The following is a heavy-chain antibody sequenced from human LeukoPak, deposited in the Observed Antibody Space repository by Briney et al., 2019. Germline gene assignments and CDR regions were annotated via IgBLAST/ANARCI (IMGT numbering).Heavy chain of an antibody. V-gene: IGHV4-4*07. Sequence: SETLSLTCTVSGGSISSYYWSWIRQPAGNGLEWIGRIYTSGSTNYNPSLKSRVTMSVDTSKNQFSLKLSSVTAADTAVYYCARDERIVNWFDPWGQGTLVTVSS. J-gene: IGHJ5*02. D-gene: IGHD2/OR15-2a*01. CDR1: GGSISSYY. CDR3: ARDERIVNWFDP. CDR2: IYTSGST.